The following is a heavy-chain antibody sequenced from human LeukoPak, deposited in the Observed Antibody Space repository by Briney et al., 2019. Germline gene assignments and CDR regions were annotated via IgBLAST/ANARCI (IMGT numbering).Heavy chain of an antibody. D-gene: IGHD3-22*01. CDR1: GFTFSSYA. V-gene: IGHV3-23*01. CDR2: ISGSGGST. Sequence: GGPLRLSCAASGFTFSSYAMSWVRQAPGKGLEWVSAISGSGGSTYYADSVKGRFTISRDNSKNTLYLQMNSLRAEDTAVYYCAKDGDYDSSGYYGNWFDPWGQGTLVTVSS. J-gene: IGHJ5*02. CDR3: AKDGDYDSSGYYGNWFDP.